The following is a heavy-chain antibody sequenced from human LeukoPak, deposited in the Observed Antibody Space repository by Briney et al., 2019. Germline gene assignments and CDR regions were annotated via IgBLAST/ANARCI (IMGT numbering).Heavy chain of an antibody. CDR1: GGSISSYY. J-gene: IGHJ6*02. V-gene: IGHV4-59*01. Sequence: SETLSLTCTVSGGSISSYYCSWIRQPPGKGLEWIGYIYYSGSTNYNPSLKSRVTISVDTSKNQFSLELSAVSAADTAVYYCARAGYYYYGMDVWGQGTTVTVSS. D-gene: IGHD1-14*01. CDR2: IYYSGST. CDR3: ARAGYYYYGMDV.